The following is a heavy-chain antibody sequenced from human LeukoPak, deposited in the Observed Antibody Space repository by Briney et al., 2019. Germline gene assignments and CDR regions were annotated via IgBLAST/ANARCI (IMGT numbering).Heavy chain of an antibody. CDR3: ARVVHGIVVVVAATRGYFDY. CDR2: IYYSGST. CDR1: GGSISSSTYY. D-gene: IGHD2-15*01. Sequence: SETLSLTCTVSGGSISSSTYYWGWIRQPPGRGLEGIGSIYYSGSTYYNPSLKSRVTISVDTSKNQFSLKLSSVTAADTAVYYCARVVHGIVVVVAATRGYFDYWGQGTLVTVSS. V-gene: IGHV4-39*07. J-gene: IGHJ4*02.